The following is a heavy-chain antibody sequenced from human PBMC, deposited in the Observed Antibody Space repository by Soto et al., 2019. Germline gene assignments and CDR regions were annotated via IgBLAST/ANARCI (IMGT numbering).Heavy chain of an antibody. D-gene: IGHD7-27*01. J-gene: IGHJ4*02. V-gene: IGHV1-69*06. CDR1: GGTFSGHA. Sequence: QVQLVQSGAEVKKPGSSVKVSCEASGGTFSGHAISWVRQAPGQGPEWMGGLIPLFGTTQHAQNFKDRLTITPNKSTSTAYMELTSLRFEDTAVYYCARGPKWGYRFDSWGQGTLVTVSS. CDR2: LIPLFGTT. CDR3: ARGPKWGYRFDS.